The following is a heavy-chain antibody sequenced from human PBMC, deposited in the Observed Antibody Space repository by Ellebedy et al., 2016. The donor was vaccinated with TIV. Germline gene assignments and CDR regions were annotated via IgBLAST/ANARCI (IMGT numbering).Heavy chain of an antibody. CDR1: GYTFTSYA. D-gene: IGHD3-10*01. V-gene: IGHV1-69*05. CDR3: ASSLVRGVRAGWFDP. J-gene: IGHJ5*02. CDR2: IIPIFGTA. Sequence: ASVKVSCKASGYTFTSYAISWVRQAPGQGLEWMGGIIPIFGTANYAQKFQGRVTMTRDTSTSTVYMELSSLRSEDTAVYYCASSLVRGVRAGWFDPWGQGTLVTVSS.